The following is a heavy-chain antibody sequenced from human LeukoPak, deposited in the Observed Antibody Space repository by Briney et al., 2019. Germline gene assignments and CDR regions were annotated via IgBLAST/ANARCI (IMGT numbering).Heavy chain of an antibody. Sequence: GGSLRLSCAASGFTFSSYNMNWVRQAPGKGLEWVSYISSSSSTIYYADSVKGRFTISRDNAKNSLYLQMNSLRAEDTAVYYCAVDCSSTSCYILDGPSYRYWGQGTLVTVSS. V-gene: IGHV3-48*01. CDR2: ISSSSSTI. CDR1: GFTFSSYN. D-gene: IGHD2-2*02. J-gene: IGHJ4*02. CDR3: AVDCSSTSCYILDGPSYRY.